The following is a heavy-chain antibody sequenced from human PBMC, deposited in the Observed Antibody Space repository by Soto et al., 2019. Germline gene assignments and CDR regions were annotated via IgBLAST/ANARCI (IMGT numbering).Heavy chain of an antibody. Sequence: SETLSLTCAVYCGSFSGYYWSWIRQPPGKGLEWIGEINHSGSTNYNPSLKSRVTISVDTSKNQFSLKLSSVTAADTAVYYCAGGRIVVVPAATPYNWFDPWGQGTLVTVSS. CDR1: CGSFSGYY. CDR3: AGGRIVVVPAATPYNWFDP. V-gene: IGHV4-34*01. J-gene: IGHJ5*02. CDR2: INHSGST. D-gene: IGHD2-2*01.